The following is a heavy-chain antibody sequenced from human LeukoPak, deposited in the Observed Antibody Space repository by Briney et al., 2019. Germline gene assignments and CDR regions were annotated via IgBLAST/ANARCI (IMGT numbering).Heavy chain of an antibody. CDR2: ISSSSKYI. Sequence: GGSLRLSCAASGFSLGTYSMNWVRRPPGKGLEWVSSISSSSKYIFYADSVRGRFTISRDNAKNSLFLQMNSLRAEDTAVYFCAREGIAVSGSVLWGQGTLVTVSS. CDR3: AREGIAVSGSVL. CDR1: GFSLGTYS. D-gene: IGHD2-21*01. V-gene: IGHV3-21*01. J-gene: IGHJ4*02.